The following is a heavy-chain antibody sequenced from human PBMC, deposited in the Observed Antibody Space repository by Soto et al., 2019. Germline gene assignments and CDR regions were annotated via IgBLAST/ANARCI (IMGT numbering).Heavy chain of an antibody. V-gene: IGHV4-34*01. Sequence: SETLSLTCAVYGGSFSGYYWSWIRQPPGKGLEWIGEINHSGSTNYNPSLKSRVTISVDTSKNQFSLKLSSVTAADTAVYYCASGPYLFYCSGGSCRTYNWFDPWGQGTLVTVSS. CDR1: GGSFSGYY. J-gene: IGHJ5*02. CDR2: INHSGST. CDR3: ASGPYLFYCSGGSCRTYNWFDP. D-gene: IGHD2-15*01.